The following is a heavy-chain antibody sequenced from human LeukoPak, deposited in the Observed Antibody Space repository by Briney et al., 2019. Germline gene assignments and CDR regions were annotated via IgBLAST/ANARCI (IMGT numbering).Heavy chain of an antibody. J-gene: IGHJ4*02. CDR2: IKISGYA. D-gene: IGHD6-19*01. Sequence: GGSLRLSCTASGFTFNNYVMSWVRQAPGKGLEWVSSIKISGYADYANSVKGRFTISRDNSKNTLYLQMNSLRVEDTAVYYCTKVRPPPGSGWYGGDDSWGQGTLVTVSS. V-gene: IGHV3-23*05. CDR3: TKVRPPPGSGWYGGDDS. CDR1: GFTFNNYV.